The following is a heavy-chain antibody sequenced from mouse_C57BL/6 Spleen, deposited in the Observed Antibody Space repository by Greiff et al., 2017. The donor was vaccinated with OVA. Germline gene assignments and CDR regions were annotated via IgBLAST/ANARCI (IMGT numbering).Heavy chain of an antibody. CDR1: GFNIKDDY. V-gene: IGHV14-4*01. Sequence: VQLQQSGAELVRPGASVKLSCTASGFNIKDDYMHWVKQRPEQGLEWIGWIDPETGDTEYASKFQGKATITSDTSSNTAYLQLSSLTSEDTAVYYCTTWGTVVATDYWGQGTTLTVSS. CDR3: TTWGTVVATDY. D-gene: IGHD1-1*01. J-gene: IGHJ2*01. CDR2: IDPETGDT.